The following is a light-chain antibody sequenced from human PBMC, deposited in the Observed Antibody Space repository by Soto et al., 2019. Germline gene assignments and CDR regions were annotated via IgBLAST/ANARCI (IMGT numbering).Light chain of an antibody. J-gene: IGKJ5*01. CDR2: AAS. Sequence: IRLPHSPSMLCPASLERVDITCLASQSISSYLNWYQQKPGKAPKLLIYAASSLQSGVPSRFSGSGSGTDFTLTISRLQPEDFATYYCQQSYSTPYTLGQGTRLE. CDR1: QSISSY. CDR3: QQSYSTPYT. V-gene: IGKV1-39*01.